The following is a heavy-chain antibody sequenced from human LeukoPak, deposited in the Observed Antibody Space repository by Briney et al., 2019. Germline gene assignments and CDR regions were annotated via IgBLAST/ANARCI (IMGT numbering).Heavy chain of an antibody. V-gene: IGHV4-31*03. CDR1: GGSISSGGEY. CDR3: AREKTAYYYDRSGFSEGAFDV. Sequence: SQTLSLTCTVSGGSISSGGEYWSWIRHLPGKGLELIGYVYYSGSTYYNPSLESRITMSVDTSENQFSLKLTSVTAADTAVYYCAREKTAYYYDRSGFSEGAFDVWGQGTMVTVSS. CDR2: VYYSGST. J-gene: IGHJ3*01. D-gene: IGHD3-22*01.